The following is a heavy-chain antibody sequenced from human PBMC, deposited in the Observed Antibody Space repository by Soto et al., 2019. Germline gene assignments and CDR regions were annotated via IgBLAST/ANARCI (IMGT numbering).Heavy chain of an antibody. CDR3: ARDIGSNQGGYYYGMDV. D-gene: IGHD1-26*01. CDR1: GYTFTSYG. Sequence: ASVKVSCKASGYTFTSYGISWVRQAPGQGLEWMGWISAYNGNTNYAQKLQGRVTMTTDTSTSTAYMELRSLRSDDTAVYYCARDIGSNQGGYYYGMDVWGQGTTVPVAS. V-gene: IGHV1-18*01. CDR2: ISAYNGNT. J-gene: IGHJ6*02.